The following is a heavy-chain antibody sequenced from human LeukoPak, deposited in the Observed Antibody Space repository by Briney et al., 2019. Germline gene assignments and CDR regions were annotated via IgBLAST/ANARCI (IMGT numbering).Heavy chain of an antibody. CDR1: GYTLTELS. CDR3: ATGTTVPNWYFDL. Sequence: GASVKVSCKVSGYTLTELSMHWVQQAPGKGLEWMGGFDPEDGETIYAQKFQGRVTMTEDTSTDTAYMELSSLGSEDTAVYYCATGTTVPNWYFDLWGRGTLVTVSS. CDR2: FDPEDGET. D-gene: IGHD4-11*01. J-gene: IGHJ2*01. V-gene: IGHV1-24*01.